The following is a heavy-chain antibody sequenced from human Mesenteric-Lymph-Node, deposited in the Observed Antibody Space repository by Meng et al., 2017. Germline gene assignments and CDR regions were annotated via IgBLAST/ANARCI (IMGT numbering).Heavy chain of an antibody. CDR2: INPNSGGT. J-gene: IGHJ6*02. V-gene: IGHV1-2*02. Sequence: ASVKVSCKASGHRFTDYDMHWVRQAPGQGLEWMGWINPNSGGTNYAQKFQGRVTMTRDTSISTAYMELSRLRSDDTAVYYCARSYYYGSGRTRDYYGMDVWGQGTTVTVSS. CDR3: ARSYYYGSGRTRDYYGMDV. CDR1: GHRFTDYD. D-gene: IGHD3-10*01.